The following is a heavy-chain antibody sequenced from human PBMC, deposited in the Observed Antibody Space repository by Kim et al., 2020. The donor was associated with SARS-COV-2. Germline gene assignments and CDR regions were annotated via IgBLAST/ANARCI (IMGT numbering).Heavy chain of an antibody. J-gene: IGHJ6*02. CDR1: GGSFSGYY. Sequence: SETLSLTCAVYGGSFSGYYWSWIRQPPGKGLEWIGEINHSGSTNYNPSLKSRVTISVDTSKNQFSLKLSSVTAADTAVYYCARAGYCSGGSCYFEGTYYYYYYGMDVWGQGTTVTVSS. V-gene: IGHV4-34*01. CDR2: INHSGST. D-gene: IGHD2-15*01. CDR3: ARAGYCSGGSCYFEGTYYYYYYGMDV.